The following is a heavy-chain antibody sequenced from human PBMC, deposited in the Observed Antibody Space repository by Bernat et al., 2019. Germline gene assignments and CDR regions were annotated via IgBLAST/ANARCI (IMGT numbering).Heavy chain of an antibody. CDR1: GFTFSSYG. CDR2: IWYDGSNK. CDR3: AREQSIAAYIDY. V-gene: IGHV3-33*01. D-gene: IGHD6-6*01. J-gene: IGHJ4*02. Sequence: QVQLVASGGGVVQPGRSLRLSCAASGFTFSSYGMHWVRQAPGKGLEWVAVIWYDGSNKYYAASVKGRFTISRDNSKNTLYLQMNSLRAEDTAVYYCAREQSIAAYIDYWGQGTLVTVSS.